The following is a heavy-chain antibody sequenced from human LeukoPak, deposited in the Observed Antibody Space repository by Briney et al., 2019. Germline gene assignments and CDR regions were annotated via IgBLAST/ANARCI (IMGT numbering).Heavy chain of an antibody. D-gene: IGHD2/OR15-2a*01. CDR1: GFTFSSYS. V-gene: IGHV3-21*01. CDR3: ARVPVLLTMGGDY. J-gene: IGHJ4*02. CDR2: ISSSNYI. Sequence: GGSLRLSCAASGFTFSSYSMNWVRQAPGKGLEWVSAISSSNYIYYADSAKGRFTISRDNAKNSLFLQMNSLRAEDTAVYYCARVPVLLTMGGDYWGQGTLVTVSS.